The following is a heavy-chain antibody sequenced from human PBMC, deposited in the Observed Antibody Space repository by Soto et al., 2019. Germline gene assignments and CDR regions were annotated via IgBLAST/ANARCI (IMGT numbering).Heavy chain of an antibody. CDR3: SRVLVYSISPPHYYYYYMDV. CDR1: GFTFSSYG. J-gene: IGHJ6*03. V-gene: IGHV3-33*01. CDR2: IWYDGSNK. Sequence: GGSLRLSCAASGFTFSSYGMHWVRQAPGKGLEWVAVIWYDGSNKYYADSVKGRFTISRDNSNNTLYLQMNSLRAEDTAVYYCSRVLVYSISPPHYYYYYMDVWGKGTTVTVSS. D-gene: IGHD2-8*01.